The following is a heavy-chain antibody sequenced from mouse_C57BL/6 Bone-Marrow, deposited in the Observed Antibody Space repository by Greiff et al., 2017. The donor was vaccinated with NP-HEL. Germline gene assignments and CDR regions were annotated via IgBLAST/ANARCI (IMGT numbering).Heavy chain of an antibody. Sequence: EVHLVESGGGLVQPKGSLKLSCAASGFSFNTYAMNWVRQAPGKGLEWVARIRSKSNNYATYYADSVKDRFTISRDDSESMLYLQMNNLKTEDTAMYYCVRSYDYVFAYWGQGTLVTVSA. CDR3: VRSYDYVFAY. D-gene: IGHD2-4*01. V-gene: IGHV10-1*01. CDR2: IRSKSNNYAT. CDR1: GFSFNTYA. J-gene: IGHJ3*01.